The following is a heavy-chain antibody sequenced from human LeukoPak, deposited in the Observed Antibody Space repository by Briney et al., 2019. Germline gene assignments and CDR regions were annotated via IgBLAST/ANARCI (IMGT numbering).Heavy chain of an antibody. J-gene: IGHJ4*02. V-gene: IGHV3-30*18. CDR3: AKASSNYFYCFEY. D-gene: IGHD2/OR15-2a*01. Sequence: PGGSLRHSRAASGLTFSSSLMHWVRPAPGKGLEWVAAISYDETNKYYADSVKGRFTLSRDNSKNTLYLQTNNLRDEDTAVYYCAKASSNYFYCFEYWGQGTLVTVSS. CDR1: GLTFSSSL. CDR2: ISYDETNK.